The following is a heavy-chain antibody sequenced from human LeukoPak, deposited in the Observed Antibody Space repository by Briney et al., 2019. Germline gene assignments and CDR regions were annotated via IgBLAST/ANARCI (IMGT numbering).Heavy chain of an antibody. J-gene: IGHJ4*02. CDR2: INPNSGGT. Sequence: ASVKVSCKASGYTFTGYYMHWARQAPGQGLEWMGWINPNSGGTNYAQKFQGRVTMTRDTSISTAYMELSRLRSEDTAVFFCSAGTMATFHYWGQGTLVTVSS. V-gene: IGHV1-2*02. CDR1: GYTFTGYY. D-gene: IGHD3-10*01. CDR3: SAGTMATFHY.